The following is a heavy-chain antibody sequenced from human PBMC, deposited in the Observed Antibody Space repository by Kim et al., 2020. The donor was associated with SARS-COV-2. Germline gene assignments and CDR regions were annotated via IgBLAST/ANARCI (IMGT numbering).Heavy chain of an antibody. CDR3: ARDFRQYSSGWSSPFDP. V-gene: IGHV4-31*03. J-gene: IGHJ5*02. Sequence: SETLSLTCTVSGGSISSGGYYWSWIRQHPGKGLEWIGYIYYSGSTYYNPSLKSRVTISVDTSKNQFSLKLSSVTAADTAVYYCARDFRQYSSGWSSPFDPRGQGTLVTGSP. CDR2: IYYSGST. D-gene: IGHD6-19*01. CDR1: GGSISSGGYY.